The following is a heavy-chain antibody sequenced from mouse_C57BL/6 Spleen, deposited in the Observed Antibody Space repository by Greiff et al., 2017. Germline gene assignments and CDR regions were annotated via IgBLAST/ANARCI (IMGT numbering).Heavy chain of an antibody. CDR1: GYSITSGYY. V-gene: IGHV3-6*01. Sequence: EVKLMESGPGLVKPSQSLSLTCSVTGYSITSGYYWNWIRQFPGNKLEWMGYISYDGSNNYNPSLKNRISITRDTSKNQFFLKLNSVTTEDTATYYCARWIYYDYDVGAMDYWGQGTSVTVSS. D-gene: IGHD2-4*01. CDR3: ARWIYYDYDVGAMDY. CDR2: ISYDGSN. J-gene: IGHJ4*01.